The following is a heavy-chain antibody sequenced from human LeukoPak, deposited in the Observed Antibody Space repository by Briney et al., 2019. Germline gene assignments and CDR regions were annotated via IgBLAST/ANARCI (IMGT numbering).Heavy chain of an antibody. J-gene: IGHJ4*02. CDR3: ARTPIVAPMGYFDY. CDR1: GGSISSGGYS. Sequence: SETLSLTCAVSGGSISSGGYSWSWIRQPPGKGLEWIGYIYYSGSTNYNPSLKSRVTISVDTSKNQFSLKLSSVTAADTAVYYCARTPIVAPMGYFDYWGQGTLVTVSS. V-gene: IGHV4-61*08. CDR2: IYYSGST. D-gene: IGHD5-12*01.